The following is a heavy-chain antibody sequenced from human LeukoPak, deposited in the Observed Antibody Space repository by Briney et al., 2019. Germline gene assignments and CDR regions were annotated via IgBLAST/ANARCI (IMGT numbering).Heavy chain of an antibody. CDR2: ISDSGGTT. CDR1: GFTFSNYA. Sequence: GGSLRLSCAASGFTFSNYAMSWVRQAPGKGLDWVSAISDSGGTTYYADSVKGRFTISRDNSKNTLYVQVNSLGTEDTAAYYCAKGSYYDSSGSFYFDYWGQGTLVTVSS. V-gene: IGHV3-23*01. D-gene: IGHD3-22*01. CDR3: AKGSYYDSSGSFYFDY. J-gene: IGHJ4*02.